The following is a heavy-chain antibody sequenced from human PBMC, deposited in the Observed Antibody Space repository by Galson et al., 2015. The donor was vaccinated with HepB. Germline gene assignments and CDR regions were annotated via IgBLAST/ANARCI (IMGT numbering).Heavy chain of an antibody. CDR3: ARDRLGYYGMDV. D-gene: IGHD6-19*01. J-gene: IGHJ6*02. Sequence: SLRLSCAASGFTFRSYSMNWVRQAPGKGLEWVSYISDSSTIYYADSVKGRFTISRDNAKNSLYLQMNSLRDEDTAVYYCARDRLGYYGMDVWGQGTTVTVSS. CDR1: GFTFRSYS. CDR2: ISDSSTI. V-gene: IGHV3-48*02.